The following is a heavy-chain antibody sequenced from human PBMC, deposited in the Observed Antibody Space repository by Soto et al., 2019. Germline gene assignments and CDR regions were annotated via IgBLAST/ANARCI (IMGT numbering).Heavy chain of an antibody. V-gene: IGHV1-2*02. D-gene: IGHD2-15*01. Sequence: ASVKVSCKASGYTFTGYYMHWVRQAPGQGLERMGWINPNSGGTNYAQKFQGRVTMTRDTSISTAYMELSRLRSDDTAVYYCARYCSGGSCYPYYYGMDVWGQGTTVTVSS. CDR3: ARYCSGGSCYPYYYGMDV. J-gene: IGHJ6*02. CDR1: GYTFTGYY. CDR2: INPNSGGT.